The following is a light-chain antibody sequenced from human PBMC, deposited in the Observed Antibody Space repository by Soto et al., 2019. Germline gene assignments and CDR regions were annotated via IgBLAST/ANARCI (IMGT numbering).Light chain of an antibody. Sequence: DIQMTQSPSTLSASVGARVTITCRASQSIKNWLAWYQQKPGEAPKLLIYKASTLESGVPSKFSGSGSGTEFTLTISCLQPDDVATYYCQQYNSYSQFTFGPGTKVDI. CDR2: KAS. CDR3: QQYNSYSQFT. J-gene: IGKJ3*01. V-gene: IGKV1-5*03. CDR1: QSIKNW.